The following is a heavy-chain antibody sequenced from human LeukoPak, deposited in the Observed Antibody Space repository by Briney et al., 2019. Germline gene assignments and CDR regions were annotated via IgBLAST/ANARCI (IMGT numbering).Heavy chain of an antibody. CDR1: GFTFSSYS. V-gene: IGHV3-21*01. CDR2: ISSSSSYI. J-gene: IGHJ4*02. CDR3: ARGGVPAAKNPADY. D-gene: IGHD2-2*01. Sequence: GGSLRLSCAASGFTFSSYSMNWFRQAPGKGLEWVSSISSSSSYIYYADSVKGRFTIYRDNAKNSLYLQMNSLRAEDTAVYYCARGGVPAAKNPADYWGQGTLVTVSS.